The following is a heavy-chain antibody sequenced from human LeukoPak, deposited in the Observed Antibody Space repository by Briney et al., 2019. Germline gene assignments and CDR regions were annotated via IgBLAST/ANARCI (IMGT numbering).Heavy chain of an antibody. CDR1: GGSINSYY. D-gene: IGHD3-16*01. CDR3: ARHPSFGTGAFEI. CDR2: ISYRGGT. J-gene: IGHJ3*02. V-gene: IGHV4-59*08. Sequence: SETLSLTCTVSGGSINSYYWSWIRQPPGKGLEWIGYISYRGGTTYNPSLRSRVTISLDTSKNQFSLKLTSVTAADTAVYYCARHPSFGTGAFEIWGQGTMVGVTS.